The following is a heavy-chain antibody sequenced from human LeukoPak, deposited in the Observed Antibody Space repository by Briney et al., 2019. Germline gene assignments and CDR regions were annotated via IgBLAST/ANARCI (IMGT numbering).Heavy chain of an antibody. D-gene: IGHD2-21*01. V-gene: IGHV4-31*03. J-gene: IGHJ4*02. Sequence: SETLSLTCTVSGGSISGGGYYWSWIRQHPGKGLEFIVYIYYSGSTYYNPSLQSRVTISVDTSRTQFSLKLSSMTAADTARYYCARGLHSCGGQYFFDYWGQGTLVTVSS. CDR1: GGSISGGGYY. CDR3: ARGLHSCGGQYFFDY. CDR2: IYYSGST.